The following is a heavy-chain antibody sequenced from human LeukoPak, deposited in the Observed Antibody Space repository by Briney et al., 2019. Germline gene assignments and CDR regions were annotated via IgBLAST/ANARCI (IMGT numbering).Heavy chain of an antibody. CDR2: IRYDGSNK. V-gene: IGHV3-30*02. J-gene: IGHJ4*02. Sequence: GGSLRLSCAASGFTFSSYGMHWVRQAPGKGLEWVAFIRYDGSNKYYADSVKGRFTISRDNSKNTLYLQMNSLRAEDTAVYYCAKDLGSFTAMVTDSLDYWGQGTLVTVSS. CDR3: AKDLGSFTAMVTDSLDY. CDR1: GFTFSSYG. D-gene: IGHD5-18*01.